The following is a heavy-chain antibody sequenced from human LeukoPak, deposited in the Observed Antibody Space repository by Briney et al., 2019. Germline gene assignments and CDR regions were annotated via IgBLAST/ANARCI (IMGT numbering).Heavy chain of an antibody. CDR2: IYYSGST. D-gene: IGHD5-12*01. CDR1: GGSISSYY. CDR3: ARGYAYNFDY. V-gene: IGHV4-59*01. Sequence: SETLSLTCTVSGGSISSYYWSWIRQPPGKGPEWIGYIYYSGSTNYNPSLKSRVTISVDTSKNQFSLKLSSVTAADTAVYYCARGYAYNFDYWGQGTLVTVSS. J-gene: IGHJ4*02.